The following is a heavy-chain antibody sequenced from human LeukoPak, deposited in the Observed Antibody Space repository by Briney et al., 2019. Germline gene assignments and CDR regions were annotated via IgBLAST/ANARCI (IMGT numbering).Heavy chain of an antibody. CDR3: ARDGYCGGDCYSDWFDP. Sequence: GGSLRLSCAASGFTFSDYYMSWIRQAPGKGLEWVSYISGSGGTIYYADSVKGRFTISRDNAKNSLYLQMNSLRAEDTAVYYCARDGYCGGDCYSDWFDPWGQGTLVTVSS. CDR1: GFTFSDYY. V-gene: IGHV3-11*01. D-gene: IGHD2-21*02. CDR2: ISGSGGTI. J-gene: IGHJ5*02.